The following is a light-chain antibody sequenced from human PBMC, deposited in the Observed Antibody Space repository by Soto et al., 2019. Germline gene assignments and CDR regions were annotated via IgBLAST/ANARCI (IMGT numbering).Light chain of an antibody. CDR1: SSDVGSYNL. CDR3: CSYAGSSTSVVV. J-gene: IGLJ2*01. Sequence: QSVLTQPASVSGSPGQSITISCTGTSSDVGSYNLVSWYQQHPGKAPKLMIYEGSKRPSGVSNRFSGSKSGNTASLTISGLQAEDEAVYYCCSYAGSSTSVVVFGGGTKLTVL. V-gene: IGLV2-23*01. CDR2: EGS.